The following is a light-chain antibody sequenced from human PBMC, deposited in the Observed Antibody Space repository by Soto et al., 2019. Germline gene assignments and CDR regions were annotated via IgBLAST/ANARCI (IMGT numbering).Light chain of an antibody. Sequence: QSVLTQPASVSGSPGQSITISCTGSNSDIGAYDYVSWYQQHPGKPPTLLIYEVTFRPSGVPNRFSGSKSGNTATLTISGLLTEDEADYYCGSYASATLIVGGRTKLTV. J-gene: IGLJ2*01. CDR3: GSYASATLI. V-gene: IGLV2-14*01. CDR1: NSDIGAYDY. CDR2: EVT.